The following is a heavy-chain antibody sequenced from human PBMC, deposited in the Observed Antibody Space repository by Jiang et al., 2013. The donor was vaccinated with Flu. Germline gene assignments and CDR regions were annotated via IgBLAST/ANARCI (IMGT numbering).Heavy chain of an antibody. Sequence: QLVESGGGLVQPGGSLRLSCAASGFTFSSYWMHWVRQAPGKGLVWVSRIINDGTRTDYADSVKGRFTISRDNAKNTLYLQMNSLRAEDTAVYHCVRGGKRGSGSYYVDYWGQGTLATVSS. CDR2: IINDGTRT. CDR1: GFTFSSYW. CDR3: VRGGKRGSGSYYVDY. V-gene: IGHV3-74*01. D-gene: IGHD3-10*01. J-gene: IGHJ4*02.